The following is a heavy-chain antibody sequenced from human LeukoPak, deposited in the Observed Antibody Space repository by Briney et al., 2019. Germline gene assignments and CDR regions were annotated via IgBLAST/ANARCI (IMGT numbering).Heavy chain of an antibody. Sequence: PSETLSLTCAVYGGSFSGYYWSWIRQPPGKGLEWIGEINHSGSTNYNPSLKSRVTIPVHTSKNQFSLKLSSVTAADTAVYYCARGARYFDWLLYNAFDIWGQGTMVTVSS. D-gene: IGHD3-9*01. CDR1: GGSFSGYY. J-gene: IGHJ3*02. CDR2: INHSGST. CDR3: ARGARYFDWLLYNAFDI. V-gene: IGHV4-34*01.